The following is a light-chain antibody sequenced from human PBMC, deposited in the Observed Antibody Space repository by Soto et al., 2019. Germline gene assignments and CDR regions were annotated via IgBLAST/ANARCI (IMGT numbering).Light chain of an antibody. J-gene: IGLJ2*01. Sequence: QFALTQPASVSGSPGQSITISCTGTSNDVGGYNYVSWYQHYPGKVPKLMIYEVSNRPSGISNRFSGSKSGNTASLTISGLQAEDEAEYYCSSYTRSSTAIFGGGTKLTVL. V-gene: IGLV2-14*01. CDR3: SSYTRSSTAI. CDR2: EVS. CDR1: SNDVGGYNY.